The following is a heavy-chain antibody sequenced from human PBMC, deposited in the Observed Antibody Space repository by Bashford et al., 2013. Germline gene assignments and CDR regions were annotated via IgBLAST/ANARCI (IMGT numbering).Heavy chain of an antibody. CDR2: VRPDEGEK. J-gene: IGHJ4*02. D-gene: IGHD6-13*01. V-gene: IGHV3-7*01. Sequence: VRQASRKGLEWVANVRPDEGEKYYVGSVKGRFTISRDNAKSSLSLQMNSLRVEDTAVYYCARDLSRQNGYTNSNFDSWGQGTLVIVSS. CDR3: ARDLSRQNGYTNSNFDS.